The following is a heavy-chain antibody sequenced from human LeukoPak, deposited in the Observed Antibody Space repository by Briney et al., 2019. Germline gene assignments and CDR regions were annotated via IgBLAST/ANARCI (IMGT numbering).Heavy chain of an antibody. D-gene: IGHD2-15*01. J-gene: IGHJ4*02. Sequence: SETLSLTCTVSGGSISSYYWSWIRQPPGKGLEWIGYIYYSGSTNYNPSLKSRVTISVDTSKNQFSLKLSSVTAADTAVYYCASVDCSGGSCYSVFAFDYWGQGTLVIVSS. V-gene: IGHV4-59*08. CDR3: ASVDCSGGSCYSVFAFDY. CDR1: GGSISSYY. CDR2: IYYSGST.